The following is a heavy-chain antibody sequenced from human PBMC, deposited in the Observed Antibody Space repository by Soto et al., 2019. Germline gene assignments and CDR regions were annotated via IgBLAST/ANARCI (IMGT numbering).Heavy chain of an antibody. CDR1: GFIFSSYP. CDR3: VRALSYRDFYGVDV. V-gene: IGHV3-30-3*01. D-gene: IGHD3-16*02. CDR2: MSDDGNNK. Sequence: GGSLRLSCAASGFIFSSYPMHWVRQAPGKGLERVALMSDDGNNKYYTDSVKGRFTISRDNSKNTLYLEMNSLRPEDTAVYYCVRALSYRDFYGVDVWGQGTTVTVSS. J-gene: IGHJ6*02.